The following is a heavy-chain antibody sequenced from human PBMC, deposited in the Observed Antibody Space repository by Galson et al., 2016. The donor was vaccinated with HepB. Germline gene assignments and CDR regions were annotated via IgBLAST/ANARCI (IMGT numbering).Heavy chain of an antibody. J-gene: IGHJ1*01. CDR1: GYTFTSYG. CDR2: ISTHSGKT. V-gene: IGHV1-18*01. CDR3: ARDFRLAAGGTSYFHH. D-gene: IGHD3-16*01. Sequence: SVKVSCKASGYTFTSYGVSWVRQAPGQGLERMGWISTHSGKTYYSQKFQDRVTLTTDTSTSTVYMELKSLRKDDAAVYYCARDFRLAAGGTSYFHHWGQGTLVTVSS.